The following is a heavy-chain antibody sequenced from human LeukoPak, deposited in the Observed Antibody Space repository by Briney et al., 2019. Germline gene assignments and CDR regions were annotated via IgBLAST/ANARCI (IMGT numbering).Heavy chain of an antibody. CDR2: ISYDGSNK. D-gene: IGHD1-26*01. J-gene: IGHJ4*02. Sequence: GRSLRLSCAASGCTFSSYAMHWVRQAPGKGLEWVAVISYDGSNKYYADSVKGRFTISRDNSKNTLYLQMNSLRAEDTAVYYCAREQVGAILFDYWGQGTLVTVSS. V-gene: IGHV3-30-3*01. CDR3: AREQVGAILFDY. CDR1: GCTFSSYA.